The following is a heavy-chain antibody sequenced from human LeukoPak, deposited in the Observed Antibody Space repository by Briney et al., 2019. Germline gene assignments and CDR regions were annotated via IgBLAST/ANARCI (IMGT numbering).Heavy chain of an antibody. D-gene: IGHD3-10*01. J-gene: IGHJ5*02. CDR2: IYYSGST. Sequence: SETLSLTCTVSGGSINTPNYYWGWIRQPPGKGLEWIGSIYYSGSTYYNPSLKSRVTISVDTSKNQFSLKLSSVTAADTAVYYCARDRSLAAVSPWGQGTLVTVSS. V-gene: IGHV4-39*07. CDR3: ARDRSLAAVSP. CDR1: GGSINTPNYY.